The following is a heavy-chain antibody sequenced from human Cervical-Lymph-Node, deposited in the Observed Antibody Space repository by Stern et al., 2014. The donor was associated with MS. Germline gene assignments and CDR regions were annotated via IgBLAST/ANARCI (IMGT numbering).Heavy chain of an antibody. V-gene: IGHV2-5*02. Sequence: VPLRESGPTLLKPTQTLTLTCTFSGFSLTTGGVGVGWIRQPPGKAMEWLALIYWDDDRRYSPSLTSRLTIAKDTSKNQVVLTMTNMDPVDTGTYYCAHIKALSTFDIWGQGTTVTVSS. CDR1: GFSLTTGGVG. D-gene: IGHD6-6*01. CDR3: AHIKALSTFDI. J-gene: IGHJ3*02. CDR2: IYWDDDR.